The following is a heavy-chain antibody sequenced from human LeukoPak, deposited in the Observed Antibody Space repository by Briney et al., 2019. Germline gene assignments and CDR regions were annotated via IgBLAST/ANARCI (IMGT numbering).Heavy chain of an antibody. V-gene: IGHV3-30-3*01. CDR3: ARATYSSSWQNDY. Sequence: GGSLRLSCAASGFTFSSYAMHWVRQAPGKGLEWVAVISYGGSNKYYADSVKGRFTISRDNSKNTLYLQMNSLRAEDTAVYYCARATYSSSWQNDYWGQGTLVTVSS. J-gene: IGHJ4*02. D-gene: IGHD6-13*01. CDR2: ISYGGSNK. CDR1: GFTFSSYA.